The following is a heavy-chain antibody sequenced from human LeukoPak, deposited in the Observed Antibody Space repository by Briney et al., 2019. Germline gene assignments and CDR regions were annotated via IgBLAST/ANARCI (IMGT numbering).Heavy chain of an antibody. D-gene: IGHD5-12*01. V-gene: IGHV4-59*12. J-gene: IGHJ4*02. Sequence: SETLSLTCTVSGDSIDSYYWSWIRQPPGKGLEWIGYIYYRGTTSYDPFLKSRVTISVDTSKNQFSLKLNSVTAADTAVYYCARLPRYGGYDHFDYWGQGILVIVSS. CDR3: ARLPRYGGYDHFDY. CDR1: GDSIDSYY. CDR2: IYYRGTT.